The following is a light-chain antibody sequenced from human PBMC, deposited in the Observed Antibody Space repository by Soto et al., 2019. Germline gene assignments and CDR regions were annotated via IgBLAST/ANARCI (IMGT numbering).Light chain of an antibody. CDR1: QTISTW. V-gene: IGKV1-5*01. Sequence: GDRVTITCRASQTISTWMAWYQQKPGKAPKLLVYDASTLQSGVASRFSGSGSGTEFTLTISSLQPADFASYYCQQSLTTPLTFGQGTRLEIK. J-gene: IGKJ5*01. CDR3: QQSLTTPLT. CDR2: DAS.